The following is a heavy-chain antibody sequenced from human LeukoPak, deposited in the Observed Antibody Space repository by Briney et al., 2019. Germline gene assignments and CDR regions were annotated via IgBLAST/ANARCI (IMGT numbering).Heavy chain of an antibody. J-gene: IGHJ6*04. D-gene: IGHD3-10*01. Sequence: GESLKISCKGSGYSFTSYWISWVRQMPGKGLEWMGRIDPSDSYTNYSPSFQGHVTISADKSISTAYLQWSSLKASGTAMYYCARHGYYGSGSYYNVHYGMDVWGKGTTVTVSS. CDR2: IDPSDSYT. V-gene: IGHV5-10-1*01. CDR3: ARHGYYGSGSYYNVHYGMDV. CDR1: GYSFTSYW.